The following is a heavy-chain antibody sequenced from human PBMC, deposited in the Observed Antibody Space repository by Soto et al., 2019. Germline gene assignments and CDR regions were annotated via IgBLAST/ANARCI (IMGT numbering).Heavy chain of an antibody. J-gene: IGHJ4*02. CDR1: GYSFTSYW. CDR3: ARNFDLDDYGDTGLGY. CDR2: IYPGDSDT. Sequence: PGESLKISCKGSGYSFTSYWIGWVRQMPGKGLEWMGIIYPGDSDTRYSPSFQGQVTISADKSISTAYLQWSSLKASDTAMYYCARNFDLDDYGDTGLGYWGQGTLVTVSS. D-gene: IGHD4-17*01. V-gene: IGHV5-51*01.